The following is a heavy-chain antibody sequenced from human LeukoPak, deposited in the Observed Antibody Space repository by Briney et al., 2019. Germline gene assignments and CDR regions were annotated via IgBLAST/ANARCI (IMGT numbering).Heavy chain of an antibody. V-gene: IGHV1-46*01. CDR1: GYTFTSYY. Sequence: VASVKVSCKASGYTFTSYYMHWVRQAPGQGLEWMGIINPSGGSTSYAQKFQGRVTMTRDTSTSTVYMELSSLRSEDTAVYYCARARVVVAATRGNWFDPWGQGTLVTVSS. CDR3: ARARVVVAATRGNWFDP. CDR2: INPSGGST. D-gene: IGHD2-15*01. J-gene: IGHJ5*02.